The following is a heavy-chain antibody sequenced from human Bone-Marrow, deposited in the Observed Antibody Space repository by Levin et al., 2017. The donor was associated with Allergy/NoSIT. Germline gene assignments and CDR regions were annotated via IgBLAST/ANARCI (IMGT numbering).Heavy chain of an antibody. CDR1: GVSINNTHHY. V-gene: IGHV4-61*02. J-gene: IGHJ5*02. CDR2: MFAGGAA. Sequence: PSETLSLTCTVSGVSINNTHHYWSWIRQPAGTGLEWIGRMFAGGAATYNRSLRSRVTVSIDTSKNQFSLKLTSVTAAATAVYYCASDVSFNSWNVGWFDAWGQGTQVAVSS. CDR3: ASDVSFNSWNVGWFDA. D-gene: IGHD1-1*01.